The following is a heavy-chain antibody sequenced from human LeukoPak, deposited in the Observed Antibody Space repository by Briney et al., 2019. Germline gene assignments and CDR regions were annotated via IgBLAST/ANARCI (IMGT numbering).Heavy chain of an antibody. Sequence: GGSLRLSCAASGFTVSNNYMSWVRQAPGKGLEWVSVLYSGGSTYYADSVKGRFTISRDNSKNTLFLQMNSLRVEDTAVYYCARALGSGYPNYYYYMDVWGKGTTVTVSS. CDR1: GFTVSNNY. V-gene: IGHV3-53*01. D-gene: IGHD3-22*01. CDR2: LYSGGST. CDR3: ARALGSGYPNYYYYMDV. J-gene: IGHJ6*03.